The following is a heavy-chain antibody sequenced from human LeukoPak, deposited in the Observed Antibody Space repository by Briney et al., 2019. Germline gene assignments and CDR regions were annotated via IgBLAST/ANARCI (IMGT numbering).Heavy chain of an antibody. Sequence: PSETLSLTCTVSGGSISSYYWSWIRQPPGKGLEWIGYIYYSGSTNYNPSLKGRVTISVDTSKNQFSLKLSSVTAADTAVYYCARTPRDGYNLNWFDPWGQGTLVTVSS. J-gene: IGHJ5*02. CDR3: ARTPRDGYNLNWFDP. D-gene: IGHD5-24*01. V-gene: IGHV4-59*01. CDR2: IYYSGST. CDR1: GGSISSYY.